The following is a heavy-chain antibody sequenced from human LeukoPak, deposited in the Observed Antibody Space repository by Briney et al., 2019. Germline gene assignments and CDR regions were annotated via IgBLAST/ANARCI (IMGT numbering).Heavy chain of an antibody. CDR2: IYYSGST. V-gene: IGHV4-34*01. J-gene: IGHJ6*03. D-gene: IGHD6-19*01. CDR1: GGSFSGYY. Sequence: SETLSLTCAVYGGSFSGYYWSWIRQPPGKGLEWIGSIYYSGSTYYNPSLKSRVTISVDTSKNQFSLKLSSVTAADTAVYYCASCSGWGLYYYYYMDVWGKGTTVTVSS. CDR3: ASCSGWGLYYYYYMDV.